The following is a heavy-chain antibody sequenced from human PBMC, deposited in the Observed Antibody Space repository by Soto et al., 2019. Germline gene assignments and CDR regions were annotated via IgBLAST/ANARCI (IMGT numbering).Heavy chain of an antibody. CDR3: ARDRGSGWYHRGWFDP. V-gene: IGHV4-30-4*02. J-gene: IGHJ5*02. CDR2: ISYSGTT. Sequence: PSETLSLTCTVSGDSISSNNNYWGWIRHPPGEGLEWIGFISYSGTTSYSPSLKSRVAISVDTSKNQFSLKLSSVTAADTAVYYCARDRGSGWYHRGWFDPWGQGTLVTVSS. CDR1: GDSISSNNNY. D-gene: IGHD6-19*01.